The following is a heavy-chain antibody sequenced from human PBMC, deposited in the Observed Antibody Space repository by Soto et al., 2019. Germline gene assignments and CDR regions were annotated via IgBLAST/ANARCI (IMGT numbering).Heavy chain of an antibody. Sequence: ASVKVSCKVSGYTLTELSMHWVRQAPGKGLEWMGGFDPEDGETIYAQKFQGRVTMTRDTSTSTAYMELSRLRSDDTAVYYCASGLGYCSGGSCYPYGMDVWGQGTTVTVSS. CDR3: ASGLGYCSGGSCYPYGMDV. D-gene: IGHD2-15*01. V-gene: IGHV1-24*01. CDR2: FDPEDGET. J-gene: IGHJ6*02. CDR1: GYTLTELS.